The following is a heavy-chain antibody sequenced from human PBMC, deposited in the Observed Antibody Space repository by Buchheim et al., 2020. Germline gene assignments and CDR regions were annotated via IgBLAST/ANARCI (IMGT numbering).Heavy chain of an antibody. Sequence: VQLLESGGGLVQPGRSLRLSCAASEFTFSSYDMPWVRQAPGKGLEWVSIIRGGGSNTYYTDSVKGRFTMSRDNSKNTLYLQMNSLRAEETAVYYCATGVSTSADYYYYIDVWGQGTT. CDR2: IRGGGSNT. V-gene: IGHV3-23*01. CDR3: ATGVSTSADYYYYIDV. CDR1: EFTFSSYD. D-gene: IGHD2/OR15-2a*01. J-gene: IGHJ6*03.